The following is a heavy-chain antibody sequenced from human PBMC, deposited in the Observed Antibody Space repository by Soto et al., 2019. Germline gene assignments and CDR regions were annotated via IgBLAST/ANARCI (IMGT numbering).Heavy chain of an antibody. CDR3: ARGYCSSTSCNLRRNYNYYGMDV. D-gene: IGHD2-2*01. Sequence: GGSLRLSCAASGFTFSSYGMHWVRQAPGKGLEWVAVIWYDGSNKYYADSVKGRFTISRDNSKNTLYLQMNSLRAEDTAVYYCARGYCSSTSCNLRRNYNYYGMDVWGQGTTVTVSS. V-gene: IGHV3-33*01. CDR2: IWYDGSNK. CDR1: GFTFSSYG. J-gene: IGHJ6*02.